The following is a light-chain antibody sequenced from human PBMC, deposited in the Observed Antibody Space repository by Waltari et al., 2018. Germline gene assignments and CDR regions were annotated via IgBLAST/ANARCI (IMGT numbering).Light chain of an antibody. CDR2: YSN. V-gene: IGLV1-47*02. Sequence: QSVLTQPPSASGPPGQSVTISCSGSLPNIGHNYVYWYQQLPGTAPKLLIYYSNQRPSGVPDRFSGSKSGTSASLAISGLRSEDEADYYCATWDNSLSSVLFGGGTRLTVL. J-gene: IGLJ2*01. CDR1: LPNIGHNY. CDR3: ATWDNSLSSVL.